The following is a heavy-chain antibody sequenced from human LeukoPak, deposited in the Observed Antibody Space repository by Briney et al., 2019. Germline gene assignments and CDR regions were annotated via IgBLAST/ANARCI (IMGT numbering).Heavy chain of an antibody. CDR1: GFTFSSYS. J-gene: IGHJ5*02. D-gene: IGHD5-18*01. CDR2: ISSSSSYI. CDR3: ARDGGTAMVTIRTFDP. Sequence: GGSLRLSCAASGFTFSSYSMNWVCQAPGKGLEWVSSISSSSSYIYYADSVKGRFTISRDNAKNSLYLQMNSLRAEDTAVYYCARDGGTAMVTIRTFDPWGQGTLVTVSS. V-gene: IGHV3-21*01.